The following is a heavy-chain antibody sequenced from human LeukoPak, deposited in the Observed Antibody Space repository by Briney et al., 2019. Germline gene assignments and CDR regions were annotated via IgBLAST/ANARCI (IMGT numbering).Heavy chain of an antibody. D-gene: IGHD6-6*01. V-gene: IGHV1-46*01. Sequence: ASVTVSCKASGYTFTSYYMHCVRQAPGQELEWMGIINPTGGSTSYAQKFQGRLTMTRDMSTSTVYMELSSLRSEEAAVYYCAGLCRQQLVHSPFDYWGQGTLVTVSS. CDR1: GYTFTSYY. J-gene: IGHJ4*02. CDR3: AGLCRQQLVHSPFDY. CDR2: INPTGGST.